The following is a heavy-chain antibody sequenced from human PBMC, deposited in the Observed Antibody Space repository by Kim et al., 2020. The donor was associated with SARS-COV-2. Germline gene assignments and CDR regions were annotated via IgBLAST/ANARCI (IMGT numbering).Heavy chain of an antibody. CDR3: ARDGGITIFGVVTADYGMDV. V-gene: IGHV3-21*01. CDR1: GFTFSSYS. J-gene: IGHJ6*02. CDR2: ISSSRSYI. Sequence: GGSLRLSCAAPGFTFSSYSMNWVRQAPGKGLEWVSSISSSRSYIYYADSVKGRFTISRDNAKNALYLQMNSLRAEDTAVYYCARDGGITIFGVVTADYGMDVWGQGTTVTVSS. D-gene: IGHD3-3*01.